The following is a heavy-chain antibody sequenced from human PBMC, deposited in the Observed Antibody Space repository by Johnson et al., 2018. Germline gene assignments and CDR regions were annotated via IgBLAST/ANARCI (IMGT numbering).Heavy chain of an antibody. J-gene: IGHJ6*03. V-gene: IGHV3-74*01. Sequence: EVQLLESGGGLVQPGGSLRLSCAASGFTFSSYWVHWVRQAPGKGLVWVSRINSDGSSTSYADSVKGRLTISRDNAKNTLYLQMNSLRAEDTAVYYCARGKLDHYYYDYYMDVWGKGNTVTVSS. CDR2: INSDGSST. D-gene: IGHD1-1*01. CDR1: GFTFSSYW. CDR3: ARGKLDHYYYDYYMDV.